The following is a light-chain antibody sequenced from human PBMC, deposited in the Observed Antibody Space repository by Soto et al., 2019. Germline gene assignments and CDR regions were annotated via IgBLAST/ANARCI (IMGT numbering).Light chain of an antibody. Sequence: QSALTQPASVSGSPGQSITISCTGTSNDVGGYAYVSWYQQYPGKAPNLVISEVSNRPSGVSHRFSGSRSGNTASLTISGLQAEDEADYYCSSYTGDTTPVFGGGTKLTVL. CDR3: SSYTGDTTPV. CDR2: EVS. CDR1: SNDVGGYAY. J-gene: IGLJ2*01. V-gene: IGLV2-14*01.